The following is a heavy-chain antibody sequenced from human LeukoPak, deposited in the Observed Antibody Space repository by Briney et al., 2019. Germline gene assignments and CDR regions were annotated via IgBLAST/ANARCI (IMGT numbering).Heavy chain of an antibody. Sequence: PGGSLRLSCAASGFTFSNYAMSWVRQAPGKGLEWVSGVSDSGRSAYYADSVQGRFIISRDNSKNTLYLQMNSLRVEDTAAYFCAQNQWVFPAWGQGTLVTVSS. CDR1: GFTFSNYA. D-gene: IGHD1-26*01. J-gene: IGHJ5*02. CDR2: VSDSGRSA. CDR3: AQNQWVFPA. V-gene: IGHV3-23*01.